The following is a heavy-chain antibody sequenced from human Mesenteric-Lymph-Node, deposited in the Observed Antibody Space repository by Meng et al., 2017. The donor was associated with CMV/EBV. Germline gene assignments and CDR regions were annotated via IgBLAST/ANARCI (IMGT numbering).Heavy chain of an antibody. D-gene: IGHD2-2*01. V-gene: IGHV4-4*02. CDR3: AREGYCSSTSCRNWFDP. J-gene: IGHJ5*02. CDR2: IYHSGST. Sequence: GSISSRTWWSWVRQPPGKGLEWIGEIYHSGSTNYNPSLKSRVTISVDKSKNQFSLKLSSVTAADTAVYYCAREGYCSSTSCRNWFDPWGQGTLVTVSS. CDR1: GSISSRTW.